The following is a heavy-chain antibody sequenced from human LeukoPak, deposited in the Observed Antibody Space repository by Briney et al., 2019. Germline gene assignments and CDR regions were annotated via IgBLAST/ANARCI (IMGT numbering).Heavy chain of an antibody. J-gene: IGHJ5*02. CDR3: AREPYCSSTSCYGDWFDP. CDR1: GGSISSGDYY. D-gene: IGHD2-2*01. CDR2: IYYSGST. V-gene: IGHV4-30-4*01. Sequence: SQTLSLTRTVSGGSISSGDYYWSWIRQPPGKGLEWIGYIYYSGSTYYNPSLKSRVTISVDTSKNQFSLKLSSVTAADTAVYYCAREPYCSSTSCYGDWFDPWGQGTLVTVSS.